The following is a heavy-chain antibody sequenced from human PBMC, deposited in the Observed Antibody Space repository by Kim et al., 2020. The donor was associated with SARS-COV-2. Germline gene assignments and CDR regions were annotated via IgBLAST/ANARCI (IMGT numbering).Heavy chain of an antibody. CDR2: IYYSGST. Sequence: SETRSLTCTVSGGSISSYYWSWIRQPPGKGLEWIGYIYYSGSTNYNPSLKSRVTISVDTSKNRFSLKLSSVTAADTAVYYCARGGGYCSGGSCYLNFDYWGQGTLVTVSS. V-gene: IGHV4-59*01. CDR1: GGSISSYY. J-gene: IGHJ4*02. D-gene: IGHD2-15*01. CDR3: ARGGGYCSGGSCYLNFDY.